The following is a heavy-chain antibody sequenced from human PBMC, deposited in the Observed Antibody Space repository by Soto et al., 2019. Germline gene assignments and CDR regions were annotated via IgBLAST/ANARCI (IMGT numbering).Heavy chain of an antibody. CDR3: AKDTAMAHDAFDI. J-gene: IGHJ3*02. D-gene: IGHD5-18*01. V-gene: IGHV3-30*18. Sequence: QVQLVESGGGVVQPGRSLRLSCAASGFTFSSYGMHWVRQAPGKGLEWVAVISYAGSNKYYADYVKGLFTISRDNSKNTLSLQMNSLRAEDTAVYYCAKDTAMAHDAFDIWGQGTMVTVSS. CDR2: ISYAGSNK. CDR1: GFTFSSYG.